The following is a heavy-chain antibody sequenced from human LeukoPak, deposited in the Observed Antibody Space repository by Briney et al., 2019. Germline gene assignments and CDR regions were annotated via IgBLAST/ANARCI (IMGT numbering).Heavy chain of an antibody. CDR1: VGTFTRYY. V-gene: IGHV1-46*01. J-gene: IGHJ3*02. CDR2: INIRAGST. CDR3: ARGQYYSDTINYYSRHDAFDI. Sequence: ASVNVSCKASVGTFTRYYIHWVRQAPGQGLAWMGIINIRAGSTSYAQKFQGRLTMTRDTSTSTVYMELSSLRSEDTAVYYCARGQYYSDTINYYSRHDAFDIWGQGTMVTVSS. D-gene: IGHD3-22*01.